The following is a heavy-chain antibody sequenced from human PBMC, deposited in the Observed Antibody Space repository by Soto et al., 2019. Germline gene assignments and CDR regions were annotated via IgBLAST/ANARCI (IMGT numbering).Heavy chain of an antibody. CDR1: GFTFDDYA. Sequence: EVQLVESGGGLVQPGRSLRLSCAASGFTFDDYAMHWVRQAPGKGLECVSGVSWNGGSEGYADSVKGRFTISRDNVNKSLHLPMNSLQPEDTAVYFCASSRGRGDFWSGYVAFDTWGQGTMVTVS. J-gene: IGHJ3*02. CDR2: VSWNGGSE. CDR3: ASSRGRGDFWSGYVAFDT. V-gene: IGHV3-9*01. D-gene: IGHD3-3*01.